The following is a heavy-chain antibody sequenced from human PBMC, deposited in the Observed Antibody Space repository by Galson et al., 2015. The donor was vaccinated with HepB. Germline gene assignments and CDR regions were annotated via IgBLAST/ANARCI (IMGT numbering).Heavy chain of an antibody. CDR1: GFTFSDYH. V-gene: IGHV3-11*06. J-gene: IGHJ4*02. Sequence: SVRLSCAASGFTFSDYHMSWIRQAPGKGLEWVGYTTSRSGYTNYADSVKGRFTIPRDNAKSTVNLQMNSLRADDTAVYYCARDGAYSSGHFYYWGQGTLVTVSS. CDR2: TTSRSGYT. D-gene: IGHD3-22*01. CDR3: ARDGAYSSGHFYY.